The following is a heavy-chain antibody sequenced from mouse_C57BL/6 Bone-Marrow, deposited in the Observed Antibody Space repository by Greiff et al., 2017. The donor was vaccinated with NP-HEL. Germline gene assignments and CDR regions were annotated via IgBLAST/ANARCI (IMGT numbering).Heavy chain of an antibody. CDR1: GFNIKDDY. Sequence: EVQVVESGAELVRPGASVKLSCTASGFNIKDDYMHWVKQRPEQGLEWIGWIDPENGDTEYASKFQGKATITADTSSNTAYLQLSSLTSEDTAVYYCTSYYSNCFDYWGQGTTLTVSS. CDR2: IDPENGDT. D-gene: IGHD2-5*01. J-gene: IGHJ2*01. CDR3: TSYYSNCFDY. V-gene: IGHV14-4*01.